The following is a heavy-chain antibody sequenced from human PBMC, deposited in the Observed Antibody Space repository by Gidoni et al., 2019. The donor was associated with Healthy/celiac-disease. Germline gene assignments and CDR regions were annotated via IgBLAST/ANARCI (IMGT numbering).Heavy chain of an antibody. CDR1: GFPFDDYA. CDR2: ISWNSGSI. J-gene: IGHJ4*02. D-gene: IGHD6-6*01. Sequence: EVQLVESGGGLVQPGRSLRLSCAASGFPFDDYAMHWVRQAPGKGLEWVSGISWNSGSIGYADSVKGRFTISRDNAKNSLYLQMNSLRAEDTALYYCAKDMGEYSREFDYWGQGTLVTVSS. V-gene: IGHV3-9*01. CDR3: AKDMGEYSREFDY.